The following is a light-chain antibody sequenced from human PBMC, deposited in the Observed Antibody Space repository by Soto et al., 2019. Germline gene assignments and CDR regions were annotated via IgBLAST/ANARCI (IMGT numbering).Light chain of an antibody. J-gene: IGLJ1*01. CDR2: EVS. CDR3: SSYTSSSTYV. V-gene: IGLV2-14*01. Sequence: QSALTQPASVSGSPGQSITISCTGTSSDVGGYNYVSWYQQHPGKAPKLMIYEVSNRPSGVSNRFSGSKSGNTASLTISGLQAEDVADYYCSSYTSSSTYVFGTGTQLTVL. CDR1: SSDVGGYNY.